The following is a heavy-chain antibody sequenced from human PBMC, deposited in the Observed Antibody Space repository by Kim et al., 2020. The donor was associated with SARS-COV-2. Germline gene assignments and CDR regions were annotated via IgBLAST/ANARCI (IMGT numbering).Heavy chain of an antibody. CDR2: IYRDGGL. J-gene: IGHJ3*02. V-gene: IGHV3-66*01. CDR1: GLPVSANY. Sequence: GGSLRLSCAASGLPVSANYMTWVRQAPGKGLEWVSIIYRDGGLYYADSVKGRFTISRDNSKNTLHLQMNSLRGDDTAVYYCASGGWLSPDPFDIWGQGTMVTVSS. CDR3: ASGGWLSPDPFDI. D-gene: IGHD5-12*01.